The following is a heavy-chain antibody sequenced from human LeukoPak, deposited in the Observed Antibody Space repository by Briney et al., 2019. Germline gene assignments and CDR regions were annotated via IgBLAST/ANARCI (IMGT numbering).Heavy chain of an antibody. CDR3: ASRSGYYLYYFDY. D-gene: IGHD3-22*01. J-gene: IGHJ4*02. CDR2: IYHSGST. Sequence: PSETLSLTCTVSGYSISSGYYWGWIRQPPGKGLEWVGSIYHSGSTYYNPSLKSRVTISVDTSKNQFSLKLSSVTAADTAVYYCASRSGYYLYYFDYWGQGTLVTVSS. V-gene: IGHV4-38-2*02. CDR1: GYSISSGYY.